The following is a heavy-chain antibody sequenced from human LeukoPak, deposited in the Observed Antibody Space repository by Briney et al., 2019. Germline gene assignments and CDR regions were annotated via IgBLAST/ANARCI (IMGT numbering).Heavy chain of an antibody. CDR2: ISYGGNDQ. CDR1: GFTLSSHA. D-gene: IGHD3-22*01. CDR3: AKEPYDTSGFYWGGFDS. J-gene: IGHJ4*03. Sequence: PGGSLRLSCAASGFTLSSHAMHWVRQAPGKGLEWVAGISYGGNDQDYADSVRGRFTISRDNSKNTLYLEMISLRAEDTAVYYCAKEPYDTSGFYWGGFDSWGQGTTVTVSS. V-gene: IGHV3-30*18.